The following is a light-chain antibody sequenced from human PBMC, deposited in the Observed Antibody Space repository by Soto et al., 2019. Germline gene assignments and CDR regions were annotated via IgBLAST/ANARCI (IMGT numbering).Light chain of an antibody. Sequence: EIVLTQSPATLSLSPGERATLSCRASQSVSSYLAWYQQKPGQAPRLLIYDASNRATGIQARFSGSGSGTDFTLTISSLEPEDFAVYYCQRRSNWPLTFGGGTKVEIK. CDR2: DAS. V-gene: IGKV3-11*01. CDR3: QRRSNWPLT. CDR1: QSVSSY. J-gene: IGKJ4*01.